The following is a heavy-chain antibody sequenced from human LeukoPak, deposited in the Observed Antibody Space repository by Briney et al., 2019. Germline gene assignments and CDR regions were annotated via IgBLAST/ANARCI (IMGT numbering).Heavy chain of an antibody. CDR1: GYSFTSYW. CDR3: AISGSGSYPVDY. J-gene: IGHJ4*02. V-gene: IGHV5-10-1*01. Sequence: GESLKISCKGSGYSFTSYWISWVRQMPGKGLEWMGRIDPSDSYTNYSPPFQGHVTISADKSISTAYLQWSSLKASDTAMYYCAISGSGSYPVDYWGQGTLVTVSS. D-gene: IGHD3-10*01. CDR2: IDPSDSYT.